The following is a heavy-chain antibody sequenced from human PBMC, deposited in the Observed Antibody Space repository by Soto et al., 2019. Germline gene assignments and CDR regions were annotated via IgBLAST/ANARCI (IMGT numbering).Heavy chain of an antibody. D-gene: IGHD2-2*01. CDR3: ARVRGYQLLYAFDI. Sequence: KFQGRVTITRDTSASTAYMELSSLRSEDTAVYYCARVRGYQLLYAFDIWGQGTMVTVSS. V-gene: IGHV1-3*01. J-gene: IGHJ3*02.